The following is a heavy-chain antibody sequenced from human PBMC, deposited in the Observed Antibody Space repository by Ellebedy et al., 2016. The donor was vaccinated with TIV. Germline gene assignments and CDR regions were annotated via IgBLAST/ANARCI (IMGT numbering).Heavy chain of an antibody. J-gene: IGHJ4*02. CDR3: ARDLQGARGY. CDR2: IYSGGST. CDR1: GFTVSSNY. V-gene: IGHV3-53*04. Sequence: GESLKISCAASGFTVSSNYMSWVRQAPGKGLEWVSVIYSGGSTYYADSVTGRFTISRHDSKNTLYLQMNSLRAEDTAVYYCARDLQGARGYWGQGTLVTVSS. D-gene: IGHD6-6*01.